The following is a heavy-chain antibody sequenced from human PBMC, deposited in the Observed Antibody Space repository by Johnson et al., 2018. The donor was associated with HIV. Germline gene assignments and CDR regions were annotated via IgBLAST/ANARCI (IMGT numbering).Heavy chain of an antibody. CDR3: AKDPQADYAFDI. CDR2: IKQDGSEK. J-gene: IGHJ3*02. Sequence: VQLVESGGGLVQPGGSLRLSCAASGFSFSNYWMTWVRQAPGKGLEWVANIKQDGSEKYYVDSVKDRLTISRDNGKNSLYLQMNSLRAEDTAVYYCAKDPQADYAFDIWGQGTMVTVSS. CDR1: GFSFSNYW. V-gene: IGHV3-7*01.